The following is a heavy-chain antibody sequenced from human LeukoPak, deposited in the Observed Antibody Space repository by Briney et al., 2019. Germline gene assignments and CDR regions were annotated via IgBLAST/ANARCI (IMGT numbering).Heavy chain of an antibody. J-gene: IGHJ4*02. CDR1: GFTFSSYA. D-gene: IGHD3-10*01. CDR3: ARDGYYSSGSYN. CDR2: ISGSGGST. V-gene: IGHV3-23*01. Sequence: GGSLRLSCAVSGFTFSSYAMSWVRQAPGKGLEWVSAISGSGGSTYYADSVKGRFTISRDNSKNTLYLQMNSLRAEDTAVYYCARDGYYSSGSYNWGQGTLVTVSS.